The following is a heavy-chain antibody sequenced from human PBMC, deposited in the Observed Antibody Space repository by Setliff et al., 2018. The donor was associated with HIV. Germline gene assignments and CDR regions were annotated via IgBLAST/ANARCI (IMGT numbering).Heavy chain of an antibody. CDR1: DGSINRSNYY. CDR2: ISYTGST. CDR3: ARQGGSGWSFDY. D-gene: IGHD6-19*01. J-gene: IGHJ4*02. Sequence: SETLSLTCTVTDGSINRSNYYWGWIRQPPGKGLEWIGTISYTGSTYYDPSLKSRVTISVDTSKNQFSLKLSSVTAADTAVYYCARQGGSGWSFDYWGQGTLVTVS. V-gene: IGHV4-39*01.